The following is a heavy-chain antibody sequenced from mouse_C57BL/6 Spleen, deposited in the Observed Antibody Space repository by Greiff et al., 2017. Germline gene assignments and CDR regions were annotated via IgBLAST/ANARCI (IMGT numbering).Heavy chain of an antibody. J-gene: IGHJ2*01. CDR3: TRDYYGSSYDY. CDR1: GYTFTDYE. Sequence: VQLQQSGAELVRPGASVTLSCKASGYTFTDYEMHWVKQTPVHGLEWIGAIDPETGGTAYNQKFKGKAILTADKSSGTAYMELRSLTSEDSAVYYCTRDYYGSSYDYWGQGTTLTVSS. V-gene: IGHV1-15*01. CDR2: IDPETGGT. D-gene: IGHD1-1*01.